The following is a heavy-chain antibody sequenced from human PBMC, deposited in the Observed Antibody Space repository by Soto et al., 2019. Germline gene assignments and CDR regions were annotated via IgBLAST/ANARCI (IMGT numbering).Heavy chain of an antibody. V-gene: IGHV3-48*03. CDR2: ISSSGSTI. CDR1: GFTFNDYE. CDR3: TRGQGVRVPRRSRGSIDH. J-gene: IGHJ4*02. D-gene: IGHD3-10*01. Sequence: EVQLVESGGGLVQPGGSLRLSCAASGFTFNDYEMNWVRQAPGKGLEWVAYISSSGSTIYYADSLKDRFTILIDNAKNSLHLLMNSLRIEDTAFYYCTRGQGVRVPRRSRGSIDHWGQGTLGTVSS.